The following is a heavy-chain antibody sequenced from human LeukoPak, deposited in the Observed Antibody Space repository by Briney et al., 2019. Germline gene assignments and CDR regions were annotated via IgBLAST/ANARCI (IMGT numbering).Heavy chain of an antibody. V-gene: IGHV3-23*01. Sequence: GGSLRLSCAPSGFTVSSNYMSWVRQAPGKGLEWVSGVISSGGSTYYADSVKGRFTISRDNSKNTLYLQMNSLRAEDTAVYYCAKLWSTSRGAFDIWGQGTMVTVSS. J-gene: IGHJ3*02. CDR1: GFTVSSNY. D-gene: IGHD1-1*01. CDR2: VISSGGST. CDR3: AKLWSTSRGAFDI.